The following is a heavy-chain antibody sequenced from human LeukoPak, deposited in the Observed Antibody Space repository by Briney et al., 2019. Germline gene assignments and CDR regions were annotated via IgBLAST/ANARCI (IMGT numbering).Heavy chain of an antibody. D-gene: IGHD2-2*01. CDR1: GGSISSSSYY. CDR2: IYYSGST. J-gene: IGHJ4*02. Sequence: SETLSLTCTVSGGSISSSSYYWGWIRQPPGKGLEWIGSIYYSGSTYYNPSLKSRLTITVDTSKNQFSLKLSSVTAADTAVYCCARHEISKGVTVVVPAAIDYWGQGTLVTVSS. V-gene: IGHV4-39*01. CDR3: ARHEISKGVTVVVPAAIDY.